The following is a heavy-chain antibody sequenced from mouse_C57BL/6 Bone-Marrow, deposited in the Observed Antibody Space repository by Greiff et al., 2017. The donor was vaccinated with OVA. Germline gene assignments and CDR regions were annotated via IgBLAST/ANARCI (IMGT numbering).Heavy chain of an antibody. J-gene: IGHJ4*01. CDR1: GYTFTSYT. V-gene: IGHV1-4*01. Sequence: VKLVESGAELARPGASVKMSCKASGYTFTSYTMHWVKQRPGQGLEWIGYINPSSGYTKYNQKFKDKATLTADKSSSTAYMQLSSLTSEDSAVFVCARKDLRHCYARDYWGQGTSATVSS. CDR3: ARKDLRHCYARDY. CDR2: INPSSGYT.